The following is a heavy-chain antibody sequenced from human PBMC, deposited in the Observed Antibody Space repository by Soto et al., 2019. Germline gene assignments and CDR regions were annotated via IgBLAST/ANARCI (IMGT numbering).Heavy chain of an antibody. V-gene: IGHV3-9*01. CDR3: AKDVSTSEHGYFDY. CDR2: ISWNSGSI. D-gene: IGHD2-2*01. CDR1: GCTCDDYG. J-gene: IGHJ4*02. Sequence: GGPMRDRWTAAGCTCDDYGMRRVRQTPGKGLEWVSGISWNSGSIGYADSVKGRFTISRDNAKNSLYLQMNSLRAEDTAFFYCAKDVSTSEHGYFDYWGQRTLVTVSS.